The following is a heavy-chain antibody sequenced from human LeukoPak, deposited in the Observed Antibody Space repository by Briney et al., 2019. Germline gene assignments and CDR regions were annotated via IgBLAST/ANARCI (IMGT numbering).Heavy chain of an antibody. D-gene: IGHD6-19*01. CDR3: ARPPGYSSGWFGY. V-gene: IGHV1-2*02. CDR2: INPNSGGT. Sequence: ASVKVSCKASGYTLTGYCMHWVRQAPGQGLEWMGWINPNSGGTNYAQKFQGRVTMTRDTSISTAYMELSRLRSDDTAVYYCARPPGYSSGWFGYWGQGTLVTVSS. J-gene: IGHJ4*02. CDR1: GYTLTGYC.